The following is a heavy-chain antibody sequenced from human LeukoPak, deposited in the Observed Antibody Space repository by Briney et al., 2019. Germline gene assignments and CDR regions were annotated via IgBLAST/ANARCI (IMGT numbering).Heavy chain of an antibody. V-gene: IGHV4-59*01. D-gene: IGHD4-23*01. CDR3: ARVLRGGNSGYAFDI. CDR2: IYYSGST. CDR1: GGSISSYY. Sequence: SETLSLTCTVSGGSISSYYWSWIRQPPGKGLEWIGYIYYSGSTNYNPSLKSRVTISVDTSSNQFSLKLSSVTAADTAVYYCARVLRGGNSGYAFDIWGQGTMVAVSS. J-gene: IGHJ3*02.